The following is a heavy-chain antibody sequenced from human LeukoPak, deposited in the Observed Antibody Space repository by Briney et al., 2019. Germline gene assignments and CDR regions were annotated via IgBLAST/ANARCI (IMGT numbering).Heavy chain of an antibody. V-gene: IGHV4-39*01. D-gene: IGHD2-15*01. Sequence: SETLSLTCTVSGGSISSSSYYWGWIRQPPGKGLEWIGSIYYSGSTYYNPSLKSRVTISVDTSKNQFSLKLSSVTAADTAVYYCAGQWGYCSGGSCYASWFDPWGQGTLVTVSS. CDR2: IYYSGST. J-gene: IGHJ5*02. CDR1: GGSISSSSYY. CDR3: AGQWGYCSGGSCYASWFDP.